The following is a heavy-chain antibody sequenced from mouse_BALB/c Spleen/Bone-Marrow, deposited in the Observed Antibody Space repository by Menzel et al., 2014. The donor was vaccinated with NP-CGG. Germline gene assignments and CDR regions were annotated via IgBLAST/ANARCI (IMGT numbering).Heavy chain of an antibody. Sequence: AQLKASGAELVNPGASVKLSCTASGFNIKDTYMHWVKQRPEQGLEWIGRIDPANGYTNYAPKFQGKATITADTSSNTAYLQLSSLTSEDTAVYYCSFKKNYYAIAYWAQGTPVTV. CDR1: GFNIKDTY. J-gene: IGHJ4*01. CDR3: SFKKNYYAIAY. V-gene: IGHV14-3*02. CDR2: IDPANGYT.